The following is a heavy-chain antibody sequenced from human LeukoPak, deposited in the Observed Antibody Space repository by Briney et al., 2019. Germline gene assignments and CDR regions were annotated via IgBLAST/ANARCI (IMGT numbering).Heavy chain of an antibody. CDR2: IYYSGIT. CDR1: GDSISSYY. V-gene: IGHV4-59*01. Sequence: SETLSLTCTVSGDSISSYYWSWIRQPPGKGLEWIAYIYYSGITNYNPSLKSRVTISVDTSKNQFSLKLSSVTAADTAVYYCAKDRDRYCSGGSCWRLDYWGQGTLVTVSS. CDR3: AKDRDRYCSGGSCWRLDY. D-gene: IGHD2-15*01. J-gene: IGHJ4*02.